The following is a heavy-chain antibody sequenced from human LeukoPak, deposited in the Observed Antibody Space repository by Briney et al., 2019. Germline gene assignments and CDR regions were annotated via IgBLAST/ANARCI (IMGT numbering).Heavy chain of an antibody. CDR2: ISWNSGSI. Sequence: GGSLRLSCAASGFTFDDYAMHWVRQAPGKGLEWVSGISWNSGSIGYADSVKGRFTISRDNAKNSLYLQMNSLRAEDTALYYCAKDSGSGSYGAFDIWGQGTMVTVSS. V-gene: IGHV3-9*01. CDR1: GFTFDDYA. J-gene: IGHJ3*02. CDR3: AKDSGSGSYGAFDI. D-gene: IGHD3-10*01.